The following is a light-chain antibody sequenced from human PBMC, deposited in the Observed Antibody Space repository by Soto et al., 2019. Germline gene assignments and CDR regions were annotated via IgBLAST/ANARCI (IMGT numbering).Light chain of an antibody. Sequence: EIIMTQSPGTLSLSPGERATLSSRATQGVTTNFAWYQQKSGQSPRLLIYDVSNRATGVPARFSGSGSETDFTLTISGLRSEDSAVYFCQQYNNWPFSFGQGTRLEIK. J-gene: IGKJ5*01. V-gene: IGKV3-15*01. CDR1: QGVTTN. CDR2: DVS. CDR3: QQYNNWPFS.